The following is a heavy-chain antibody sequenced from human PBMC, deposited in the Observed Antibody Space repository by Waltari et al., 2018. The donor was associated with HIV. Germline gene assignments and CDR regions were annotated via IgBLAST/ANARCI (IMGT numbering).Heavy chain of an antibody. J-gene: IGHJ4*02. Sequence: QVRLVQSGAEVKKPGASVKVSCKASGYTFSDYYTHWVRPAPGQGLEWMGWIDPNSGGTNYAQKFQGRVTMTRDTSTSTAYMELSRLRSDDTAVYYCAREGFGFDYWGQGTLVTVSS. CDR2: IDPNSGGT. D-gene: IGHD3-16*01. V-gene: IGHV1-2*02. CDR3: AREGFGFDY. CDR1: GYTFSDYY.